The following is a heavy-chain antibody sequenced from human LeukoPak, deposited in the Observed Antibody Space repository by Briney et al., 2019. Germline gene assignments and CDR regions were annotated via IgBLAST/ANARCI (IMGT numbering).Heavy chain of an antibody. CDR1: GYTFIDHG. CDR3: ARPNTDAAGYYFDH. D-gene: IGHD6-13*01. J-gene: IGHJ4*02. V-gene: IGHV1-18*01. Sequence: ASVRVSCKASGYTFIDHGVSWVRQAPGQGLEWMGWIDTYRGSTNYAQNLQGRVTVTTDTSTTTVYMELRSLRSDDTAVYYCARPNTDAAGYYFDHWGQGTLVTVSS. CDR2: IDTYRGST.